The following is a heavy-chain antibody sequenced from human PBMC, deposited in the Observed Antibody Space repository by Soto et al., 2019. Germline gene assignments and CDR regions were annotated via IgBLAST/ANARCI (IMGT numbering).Heavy chain of an antibody. V-gene: IGHV4-39*01. Sequence: QLQLQESGPGLVKPSETLSLTCTVSGGSISSSSYYWGWIRQPPGKGLEWIGSIYYSGSTYYNPSLKSRVTISVDTSKNQFSLKLSSVTAADTAVYYCARHVLEVMVVAATVFDYWGQGTLVTVSS. CDR1: GGSISSSSYY. CDR2: IYYSGST. CDR3: ARHVLEVMVVAATVFDY. D-gene: IGHD2-15*01. J-gene: IGHJ4*02.